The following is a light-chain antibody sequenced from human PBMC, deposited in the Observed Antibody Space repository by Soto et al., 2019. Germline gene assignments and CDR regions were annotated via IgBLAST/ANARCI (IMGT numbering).Light chain of an antibody. V-gene: IGKV3-15*01. J-gene: IGKJ2*01. Sequence: EIVMTQSPATLSVSPGERATLSCRASQSVSSNLAWYQQKPGQAPRLLIYGASTRATGTPARLSGSGSGTEFTLTISSLQSEDFAVYYCQQYNSWPPYTFGQGTKVDIK. CDR3: QQYNSWPPYT. CDR1: QSVSSN. CDR2: GAS.